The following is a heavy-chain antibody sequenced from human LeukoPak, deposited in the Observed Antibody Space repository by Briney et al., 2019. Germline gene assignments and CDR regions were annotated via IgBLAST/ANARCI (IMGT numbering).Heavy chain of an antibody. CDR1: GFTFSTYW. D-gene: IGHD3-22*01. J-gene: IGHJ6*03. CDR2: ISSTSTFI. V-gene: IGHV3-21*01. CDR3: ARDYFDSSDYPQTYYYYYMDV. Sequence: GGSLRLSCAASGFTFSTYWMHWVRQVPGKGLEWVASISSTSTFIYSADSVKGRFTISRDTAKNSLFLQMNSLRAEDTAIYYCARDYFDSSDYPQTYYYYYMDVWGKGTTVTVSS.